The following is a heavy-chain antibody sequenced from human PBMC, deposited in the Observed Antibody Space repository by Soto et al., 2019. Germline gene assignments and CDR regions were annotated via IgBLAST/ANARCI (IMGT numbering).Heavy chain of an antibody. V-gene: IGHV4-34*01. CDR2: INHSGST. CDR1: GGSFSGYY. D-gene: IGHD2-2*01. CDR3: ARGRGYCSSTSCYVLDHYYYYYMDV. Sequence: QVQLQQWGAGLLKPSETLSLPCAVYGGSFSGYYWSWIRQPPGKGLEWIGEINHSGSTNYNPSLKSRVTISVDTSKNQFSLKLSSVTAADTAVYYCARGRGYCSSTSCYVLDHYYYYYMDVWGKGTTVTVSS. J-gene: IGHJ6*03.